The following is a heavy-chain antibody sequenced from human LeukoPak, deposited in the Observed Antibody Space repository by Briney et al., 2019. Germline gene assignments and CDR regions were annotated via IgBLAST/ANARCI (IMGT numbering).Heavy chain of an antibody. V-gene: IGHV4-34*01. CDR2: INHSGST. CDR3: ARVSDTAMVSDLGFDY. D-gene: IGHD5-18*01. Sequence: SETLSLTCSVSGDSITSNYWSWIRQPPGKGLEWIGEINHSGSTNYNPSLKSRVTISVDTSKNQFSLKLSSVTAADTAVYYCARVSDTAMVSDLGFDYWGQGTLVTVSS. CDR1: GDSITSNY. J-gene: IGHJ4*02.